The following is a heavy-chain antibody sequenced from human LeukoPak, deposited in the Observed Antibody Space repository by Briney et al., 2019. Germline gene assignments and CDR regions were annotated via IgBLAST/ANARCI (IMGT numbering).Heavy chain of an antibody. V-gene: IGHV3-48*01. Sequence: PGGSLRLSCAASGFTFSSYSMNWVRQAPGKGLEWVSYIDTSSTTKNYADSVKGRFTISRDNAKNSLYLQMNSLRVDDTAVYYCAGPLGSPYFHHWGQGTLVTVSA. CDR2: IDTSSTTK. CDR1: GFTFSSYS. J-gene: IGHJ1*01. CDR3: AGPLGSPYFHH. D-gene: IGHD3-10*01.